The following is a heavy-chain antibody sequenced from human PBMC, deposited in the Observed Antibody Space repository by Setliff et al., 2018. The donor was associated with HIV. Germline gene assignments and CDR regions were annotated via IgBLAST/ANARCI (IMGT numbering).Heavy chain of an antibody. J-gene: IGHJ4*02. CDR2: IYYSGST. V-gene: IGHV4-39*07. CDR1: GGSISSSSYY. CDR3: AREEYDSSGYYLNY. D-gene: IGHD3-22*01. Sequence: SETLSLTCTVSGGSISSSSYYWGWIRQPPGKGLEWIGSIYYSGSTYYNPSLKSRVTISVDTSKNQFSLKLSSVTAADTAVYYCAREEYDSSGYYLNYWGQGTLVTVSS.